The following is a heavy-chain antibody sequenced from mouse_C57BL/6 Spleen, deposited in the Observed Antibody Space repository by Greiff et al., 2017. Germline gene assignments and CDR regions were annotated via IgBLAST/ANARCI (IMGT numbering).Heavy chain of an antibody. V-gene: IGHV3-6*01. CDR3: AREGLLLREGAMDY. CDR1: GYSITSGYY. J-gene: IGHJ4*01. CDR2: ISYDGSN. D-gene: IGHD1-1*01. Sequence: EVKLMESGPGLVKPSPSLSLTCSVTGYSITSGYYWNWIRQFPGNKLEWMGYISYDGSNNYNPSLKNRISITRDTSKNQFFLKLNSVTTEDTATYYGAREGLLLREGAMDYWGQGTSVTVSS.